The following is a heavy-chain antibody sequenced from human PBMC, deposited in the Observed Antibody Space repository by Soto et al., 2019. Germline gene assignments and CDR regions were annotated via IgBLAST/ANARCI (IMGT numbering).Heavy chain of an antibody. CDR2: IIPIFGTA. CDR3: ARYDFRSGYSPPDYYYGMDV. Sequence: ASVKVSCKASGGTFSSYAISWVRQAPGQGLEWMGGIIPIFGTANYAQKFQGRVTITADESTSTAYMELSSLRSEDTAVYYCARYDFRSGYSPPDYYYGMDVWGQGTTVTVSS. J-gene: IGHJ6*02. CDR1: GGTFSSYA. V-gene: IGHV1-69*13. D-gene: IGHD3-3*01.